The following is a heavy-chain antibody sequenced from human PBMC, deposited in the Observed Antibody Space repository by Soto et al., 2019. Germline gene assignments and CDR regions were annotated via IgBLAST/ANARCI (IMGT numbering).Heavy chain of an antibody. V-gene: IGHV4-39*01. Sequence: PSETLSLTCTVSGGSISSAAYYWSWIRQRPGKGLEWIGTIYHSGNTYYNPSLRSRVTISLDTSKYQFSLKLSSVTAADTAVYYCARAEVSSCSGGNCYSASFDYWGQGTLVTVSS. J-gene: IGHJ4*02. CDR2: IYHSGNT. D-gene: IGHD2-15*01. CDR1: GGSISSAAYY. CDR3: ARAEVSSCSGGNCYSASFDY.